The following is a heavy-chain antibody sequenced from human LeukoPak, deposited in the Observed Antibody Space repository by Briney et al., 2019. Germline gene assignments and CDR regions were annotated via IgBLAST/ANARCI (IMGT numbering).Heavy chain of an antibody. CDR2: IYYSGST. CDR3: ATIDQYYYDSSGYSDAFDI. J-gene: IGHJ3*02. Sequence: SETLSLTCAVYGGSFSGYYWSWIRQPPGKGLEWIGSIYYSGSTYYNPSLKSRVTISVDTSKNQFPLKLSSVTAADTAVYYCATIDQYYYDSSGYSDAFDIWGQGTMVTVSS. V-gene: IGHV4-34*01. CDR1: GGSFSGYY. D-gene: IGHD3-22*01.